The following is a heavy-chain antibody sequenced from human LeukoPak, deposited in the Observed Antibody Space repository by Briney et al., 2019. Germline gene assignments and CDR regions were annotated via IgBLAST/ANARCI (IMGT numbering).Heavy chain of an antibody. J-gene: IGHJ5*02. CDR1: GYSISSGYY. Sequence: TSETLSLTCAVSGYSISSGYYWGWIRQPPGKGLEWIGSIYYSGSTYYNPSLKSRVTISVDTSKNQFSLKLSSVTAADTAVYYCARQSKFYCTNGVCYITADSSRRYNWFDPWGQGTLVTVSS. CDR2: IYYSGST. CDR3: ARQSKFYCTNGVCYITADSSRRYNWFDP. V-gene: IGHV4-38-2*01. D-gene: IGHD2-8*01.